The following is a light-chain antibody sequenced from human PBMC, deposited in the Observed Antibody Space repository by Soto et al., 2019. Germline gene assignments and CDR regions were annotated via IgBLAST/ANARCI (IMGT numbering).Light chain of an antibody. CDR3: LQRDTYS. Sequence: DIQMTQSPSSLSASVGDRVTITCRASQDIRNDLDWYQQKPGKAPKRLIYAASSLQNGAPSRFSGSGSGTDFTLTISSLQPEDFATYYCLQRDTYSVGGGTKVEIK. J-gene: IGKJ4*01. V-gene: IGKV1-17*01. CDR2: AAS. CDR1: QDIRND.